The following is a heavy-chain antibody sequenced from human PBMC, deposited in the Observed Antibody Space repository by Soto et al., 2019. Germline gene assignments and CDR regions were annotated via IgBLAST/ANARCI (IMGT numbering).Heavy chain of an antibody. V-gene: IGHV3-33*01. Sequence: PGGSLRLSCAASGFTFSSYGMHWVRQAPGKGPEWVAVIWYDGSNKYYADSVKGRFTISRDNSKNTLYLQMNSLRAEDTAVYYCARDFRARGDYDFWSGYYEGYYYYYGMDVWGQGTTVTVS. CDR3: ARDFRARGDYDFWSGYYEGYYYYYGMDV. CDR2: IWYDGSNK. J-gene: IGHJ6*02. CDR1: GFTFSSYG. D-gene: IGHD3-3*01.